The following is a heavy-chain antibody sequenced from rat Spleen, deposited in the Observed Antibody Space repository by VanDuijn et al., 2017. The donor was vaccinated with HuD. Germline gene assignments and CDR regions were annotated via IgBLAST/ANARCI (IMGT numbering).Heavy chain of an antibody. CDR1: GFTFSPFA. J-gene: IGHJ4*01. D-gene: IGHD1-9*01. Sequence: EVQLVESGGGLVQPGRSLKLSCAASGFTFSPFAMAWVRQAPKKGLEWVATITSGGSNTYYPDSVKGRFTFSRDNAKSTLNLQMDSLRSEDTATYYCAKKGTYYGYLYVMDAWGQGASVTVSS. CDR3: AKKGTYYGYLYVMDA. V-gene: IGHV5-7*01. CDR2: ITSGGSNT.